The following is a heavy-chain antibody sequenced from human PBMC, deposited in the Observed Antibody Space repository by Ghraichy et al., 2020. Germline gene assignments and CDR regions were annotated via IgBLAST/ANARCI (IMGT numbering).Heavy chain of an antibody. J-gene: IGHJ4*02. D-gene: IGHD2-21*01. CDR2: INPYNGGT. V-gene: IGHV1-2*06. CDR3: ARRRAFCGVDCSSPGDLDY. CDR1: GYTFSGYD. Sequence: ASVKVSCKAAGYTFSGYDMHWVRQAPGQGLEWMGRINPYNGGTNYAQKFQGRVTMTRDTSINSVYMELSRLRSDDTAVYFCARRRAFCGVDCSSPGDLDYWGRGTLVTVSS.